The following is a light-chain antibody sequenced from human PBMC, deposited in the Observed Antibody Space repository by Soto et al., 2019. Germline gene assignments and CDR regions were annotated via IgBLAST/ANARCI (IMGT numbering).Light chain of an antibody. CDR2: DAS. Sequence: EIVMTRSPFTLSVSPGERATLSCRASHSVGNNLAWYQQKPCQAPRLLIYDASIRATGIPARFSGSGSGTEFTLTISSLQSEDFAVYYCQQYNNWPLTFGGGTKVDI. CDR3: QQYNNWPLT. CDR1: HSVGNN. V-gene: IGKV3-15*01. J-gene: IGKJ4*01.